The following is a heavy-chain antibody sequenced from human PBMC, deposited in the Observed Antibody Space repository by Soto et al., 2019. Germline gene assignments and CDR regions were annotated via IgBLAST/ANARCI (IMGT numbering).Heavy chain of an antibody. CDR3: ARALIAVAGTYWFDP. V-gene: IGHV4-59*01. D-gene: IGHD6-19*01. CDR1: GGSISSYY. Sequence: SETLSLTCTVSGGSISSYYWSWIRQPPGKGLEWIGYIYYSGSTNYNPSLKSRVTISVDTSKNQFSLKLSSVTAADTAVYYCARALIAVAGTYWFDPWGQGTLVTVSS. CDR2: IYYSGST. J-gene: IGHJ5*02.